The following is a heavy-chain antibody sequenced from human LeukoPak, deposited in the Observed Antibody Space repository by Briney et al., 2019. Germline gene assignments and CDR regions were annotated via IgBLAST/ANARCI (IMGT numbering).Heavy chain of an antibody. D-gene: IGHD3-3*01. J-gene: IGHJ5*02. CDR2: ISAYNGNT. CDR1: GYTFTSYG. CDR3: ARGFTIFDWFDP. V-gene: IGHV1-18*01. Sequence: ASVKVSCKASGYTFTSYGISWVRQAPGQGLEWMGWISAYNGNTNYAQKLQGRVTMTTDTSTSTAYMELSSLRSEDTAVYYCARGFTIFDWFDPWGQGTLVTVSS.